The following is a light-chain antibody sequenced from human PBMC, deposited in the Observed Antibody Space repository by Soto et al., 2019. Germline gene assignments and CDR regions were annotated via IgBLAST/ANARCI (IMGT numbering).Light chain of an antibody. Sequence: EIVLTQSPATVSLSPGERATLSCRASQSVSSYLAWYQQKPGQAPRLLIYDASNRATGIPARFSGSGSGTDFTLTISSLEPEDFAVYYCQQRSNWPFTLTFGPGTKVDIK. J-gene: IGKJ3*01. CDR3: QQRSNWPFTLT. V-gene: IGKV3-11*01. CDR1: QSVSSY. CDR2: DAS.